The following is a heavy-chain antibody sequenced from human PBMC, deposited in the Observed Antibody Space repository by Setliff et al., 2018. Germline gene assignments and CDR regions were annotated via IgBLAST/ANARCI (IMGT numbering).Heavy chain of an antibody. CDR2: ISTDGSSI. CDR1: GFTFSTYW. D-gene: IGHD1-26*01. Sequence: ESLKISCVTSGFTFSTYWMHWVRQAPGQGLVWVARISTDGSSITYADSVKGRFTISGDNARNTLYLQMNSLTAEDTAVYYCARVGSKPQLGWFDPWGQGTLVTVSS. V-gene: IGHV3-74*03. J-gene: IGHJ5*02. CDR3: ARVGSKPQLGWFDP.